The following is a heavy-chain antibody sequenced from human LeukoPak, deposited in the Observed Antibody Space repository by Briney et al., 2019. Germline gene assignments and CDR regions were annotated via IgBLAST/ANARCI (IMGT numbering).Heavy chain of an antibody. CDR3: ARGSAAAGTRAFDY. V-gene: IGHV3-30*11. Sequence: GRSLRLSCAASGFTFSSYAMHWVRQAPGKGLEWVAVISYDGSNKYYADSVKGRFTISRDNSKNTLYLQMNSLRAEDTAVYYCARGSAAAGTRAFDYWGQGTLVTVSS. D-gene: IGHD6-13*01. CDR2: ISYDGSNK. CDR1: GFTFSSYA. J-gene: IGHJ4*02.